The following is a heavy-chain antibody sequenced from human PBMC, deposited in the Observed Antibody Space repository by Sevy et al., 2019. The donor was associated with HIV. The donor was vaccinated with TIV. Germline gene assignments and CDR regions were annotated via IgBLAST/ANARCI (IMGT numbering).Heavy chain of an antibody. D-gene: IGHD6-19*01. CDR2: ISSSSSYI. CDR1: GFTFSSYS. V-gene: IGHV3-21*01. CDR3: ARDQISGYSSGWYRGHGMDV. Sequence: GGSLRLSCAASGFTFSSYSMNWVRQAPGKGLEWVSSISSSSSYIYYADSVKCRFTISRDNAKDSLYLEMNSLRAEDTAVYYCARDQISGYSSGWYRGHGMDVWGQGTTVTVSS. J-gene: IGHJ6*02.